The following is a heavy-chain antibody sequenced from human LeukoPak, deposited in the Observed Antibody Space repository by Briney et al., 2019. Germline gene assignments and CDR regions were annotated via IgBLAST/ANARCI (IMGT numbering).Heavy chain of an antibody. V-gene: IGHV3-23*01. CDR2: ISGSGGST. CDR3: VRHPTIVVVPAAIDY. J-gene: IGHJ4*02. D-gene: IGHD2-2*02. CDR1: GFTFSSYA. Sequence: PGGSLRLSCAASGFTFSSYAMSWVRQAPGKGLEWVSAISGSGGSTYYADSVEGRFTISRDNSKNTLYLQMNSLRAEDTAVYYCVRHPTIVVVPAAIDYWGQGTLVTVSS.